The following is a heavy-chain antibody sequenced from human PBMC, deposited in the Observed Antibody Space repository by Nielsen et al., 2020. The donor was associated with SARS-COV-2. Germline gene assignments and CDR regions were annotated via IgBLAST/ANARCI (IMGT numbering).Heavy chain of an antibody. J-gene: IGHJ4*02. CDR3: ARGPGKYSSGWYTLYY. Sequence: GESLKISCKASGYTFTSYDINWVRQATGQGLEWMGWMNPNSGNTGYAQKFQGRVTMTRNTSISTAYMELSSLRSEDTAVYYCARGPGKYSSGWYTLYYWGQGTLVTVSS. CDR2: MNPNSGNT. D-gene: IGHD6-19*01. CDR1: GYTFTSYD. V-gene: IGHV1-8*01.